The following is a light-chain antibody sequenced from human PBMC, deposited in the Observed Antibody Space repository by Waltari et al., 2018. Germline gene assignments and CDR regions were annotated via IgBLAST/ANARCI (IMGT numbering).Light chain of an antibody. J-gene: IGKJ4*01. CDR2: RAS. Sequence: DIRMTQSPSTLSASVGDRVTISCRASQSVGDWLAWYQQKPGKAPKLLFYRASRLESGVPSRFSGSGSGTEFTLVISSLQPDDFATYTCQQYNYDPFTFGGGTKVDIK. CDR1: QSVGDW. V-gene: IGKV1-5*03. CDR3: QQYNYDPFT.